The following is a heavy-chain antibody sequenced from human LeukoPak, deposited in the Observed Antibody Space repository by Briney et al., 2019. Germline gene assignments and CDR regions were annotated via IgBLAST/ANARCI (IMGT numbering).Heavy chain of an antibody. V-gene: IGHV3-21*01. CDR2: ISSSSSYI. J-gene: IGHJ4*02. CDR3: ARGPRYSSGWSMGNY. CDR1: GFTFSSYS. Sequence: PGGSLRLSCVASGFTFSSYSMNWVRQAPGKGLEWVSSISSSSSYIYYADSVKGRFTISRDNAKNSLYLQMNSLRAEDTAVYYCARGPRYSSGWSMGNYWGQGTLVTVSS. D-gene: IGHD6-19*01.